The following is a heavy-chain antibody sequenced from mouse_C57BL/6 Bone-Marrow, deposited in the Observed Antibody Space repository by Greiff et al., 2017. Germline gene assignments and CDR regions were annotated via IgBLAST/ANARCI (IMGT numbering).Heavy chain of an antibody. J-gene: IGHJ1*03. Sequence: QVQLQQPGAELVRPGSSVKLSCKASGYTFTSYWMHWVKQRPIQGLEWIGNIDPSDSETHYNQKFKDKATLTVDKSSSTAYMQLSSLTSEDSAVYYCAIYYYGSSPGYFDVWGTGTTVTVSS. CDR1: GYTFTSYW. D-gene: IGHD1-1*01. CDR2: IDPSDSET. V-gene: IGHV1-52*01. CDR3: AIYYYGSSPGYFDV.